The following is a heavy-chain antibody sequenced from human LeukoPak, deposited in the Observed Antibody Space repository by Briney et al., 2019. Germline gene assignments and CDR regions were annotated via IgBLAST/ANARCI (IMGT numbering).Heavy chain of an antibody. CDR3: ASLPIMITFGGVIVRDY. J-gene: IGHJ4*02. V-gene: IGHV1-46*01. D-gene: IGHD3-16*02. CDR2: INPSGGST. CDR1: GYTFTSYY. Sequence: ASVKVSCKASGYTFTSYYMHWVRQAPGQGLEGMGIINPSGGSTSYAQKFQGRVTMTRDTSTSTVYMELSSLRSEDTAVYYCASLPIMITFGGVIVRDYWGQGTLVTVSS.